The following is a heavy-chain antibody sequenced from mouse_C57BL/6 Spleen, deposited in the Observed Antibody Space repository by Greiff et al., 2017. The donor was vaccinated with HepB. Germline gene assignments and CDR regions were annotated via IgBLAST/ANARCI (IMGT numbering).Heavy chain of an antibody. CDR1: GYAFSSYW. D-gene: IGHD1-1*01. J-gene: IGHJ2*01. Sequence: QVHVKQSGAELVKPGASVKISCKASGYAFSSYWMNWVKQRPGKGLEWIGQIYPGDGDTNYNGKFKGKATLTADKSSSTAYMQLSSLTSEDSAVYFCARGATVVARYFDYWGQGTTLTVSS. V-gene: IGHV1-80*01. CDR3: ARGATVVARYFDY. CDR2: IYPGDGDT.